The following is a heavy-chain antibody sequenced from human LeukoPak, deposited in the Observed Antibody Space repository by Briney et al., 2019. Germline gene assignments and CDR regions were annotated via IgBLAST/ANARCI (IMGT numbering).Heavy chain of an antibody. Sequence: GESLKISCKGSGYTFSHYWIGWVRQMPGKGLEWMGIVYSGDSDTRYSPSFQGQVTISADKSISTAYLQWSSLKASDTAMYYCARSIRGYCSSTSCYSSDFSFYYYYMDVWGKGTTVTVSS. D-gene: IGHD2-2*01. V-gene: IGHV5-51*01. CDR2: VYSGDSDT. CDR3: ARSIRGYCSSTSCYSSDFSFYYYYMDV. J-gene: IGHJ6*03. CDR1: GYTFSHYW.